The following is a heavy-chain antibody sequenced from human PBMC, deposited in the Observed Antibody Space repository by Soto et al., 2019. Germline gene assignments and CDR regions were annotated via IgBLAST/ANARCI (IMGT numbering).Heavy chain of an antibody. Sequence: QVHLVESGGGVVQPGRSLTISCVGSGFAFSTYGMHWVRQAPAKGLEWVALISYDGTDKYYADSVKGRFSISRDNSKQTLSLQMDSLRPEDMAVYYCAKDFGASSDSWGQGTLVNVSS. J-gene: IGHJ5*02. CDR1: GFAFSTYG. CDR3: AKDFGASSDS. V-gene: IGHV3-30*18. D-gene: IGHD6-6*01. CDR2: ISYDGTDK.